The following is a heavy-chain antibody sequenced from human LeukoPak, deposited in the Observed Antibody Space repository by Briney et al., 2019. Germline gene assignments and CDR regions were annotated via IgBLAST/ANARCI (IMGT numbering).Heavy chain of an antibody. V-gene: IGHV1-2*06. CDR3: AIDQYSSSWYSSAKDAFDI. CDR2: INPNSGGT. J-gene: IGHJ3*02. CDR1: GYSFTGYY. Sequence: ASVTVSFKASGYSFTGYYMHWVRQAPGQGLEWVGRINPNSGGTNNAQKFQGRVTMTRDTSISTAYMELSRLRSDDTAVYYCAIDQYSSSWYSSAKDAFDIWGQGTMVTVSA. D-gene: IGHD6-13*01.